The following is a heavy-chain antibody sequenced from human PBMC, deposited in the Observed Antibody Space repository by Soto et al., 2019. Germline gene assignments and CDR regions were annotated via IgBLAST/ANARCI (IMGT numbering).Heavy chain of an antibody. D-gene: IGHD1-26*01. CDR2: IYWDDDK. Sequence: GSGPTIVNPKQTLPLTCTCSGFSLSTTGAGVGWIRQPPGKALEWLALIYWDDDKRYSPSLKSRLTITKDTSKNQVVLTMTNMDPVDTATYYCARIQGIVVFGTTGYYYYLGMDVWRQGTTVSVSS. J-gene: IGHJ6*02. CDR1: GFSLSTTGAG. V-gene: IGHV2-5*02. CDR3: ARIQGIVVFGTTGYYYYLGMDV.